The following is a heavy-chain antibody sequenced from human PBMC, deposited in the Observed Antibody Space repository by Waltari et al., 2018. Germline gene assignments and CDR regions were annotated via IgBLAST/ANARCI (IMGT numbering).Heavy chain of an antibody. CDR2: INAGNGNT. Sequence: QVQLVQSGAEVKKPGASVKVSCKASGYTFTSYAMHWVRQAPGQRLEWMGWINAGNGNTKYSQKFQGRVTITRDTSASTAYMELSSLRSEDTAVYYCARSRIAAAGTVPNWFDPWGQGTLVTVSS. CDR3: ARSRIAAAGTVPNWFDP. D-gene: IGHD6-13*01. CDR1: GYTFTSYA. V-gene: IGHV1-3*01. J-gene: IGHJ5*02.